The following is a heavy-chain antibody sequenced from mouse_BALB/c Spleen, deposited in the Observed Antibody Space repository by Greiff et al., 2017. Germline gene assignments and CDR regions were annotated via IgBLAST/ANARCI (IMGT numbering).Heavy chain of an antibody. Sequence: EVKLVESGGGLVQPGGSRKLSCAASGFTFSSFGMHWVRQAPEKGLEWVAYISSGSSTIYYADTVKGRFTISRDNPKNTLFLQMTSLRSEDTAMYYCARADYDGAWFAYWGQGTLVTVSA. D-gene: IGHD2-4*01. V-gene: IGHV5-17*02. CDR1: GFTFSSFG. CDR3: ARADYDGAWFAY. CDR2: ISSGSSTI. J-gene: IGHJ3*01.